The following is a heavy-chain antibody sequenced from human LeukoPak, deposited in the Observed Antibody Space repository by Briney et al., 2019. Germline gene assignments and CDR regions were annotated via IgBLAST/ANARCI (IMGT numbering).Heavy chain of an antibody. D-gene: IGHD6-6*01. J-gene: IGHJ4*02. V-gene: IGHV1-2*02. CDR1: GYTFTGYY. CDR3: ARLYSSSAYYFDY. CDR2: FNPNNGGT. Sequence: GASVKASCKASGYTFTGYYIHWVRQASGQGLEWMGWFNPNNGGTNYAQKFQGRVTLTRDTSISAAYMELSRLRSDDTAVYYCARLYSSSAYYFDYWGQGTLVTVSS.